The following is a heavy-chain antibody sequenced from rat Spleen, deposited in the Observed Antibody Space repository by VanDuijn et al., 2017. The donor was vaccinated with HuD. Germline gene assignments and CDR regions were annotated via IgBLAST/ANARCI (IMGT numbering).Heavy chain of an antibody. CDR2: IIYDGSRT. CDR3: TRAGYLRDWYFDF. D-gene: IGHD2-2*01. CDR1: GFTFSDFY. J-gene: IGHJ1*01. V-gene: IGHV5-7*01. Sequence: EVQLVESGGGLVQPGGSLKLSCAASGFTFSDFYMAWVRQAPTKGLEWVATIIYDGSRTYYRDSVKGRFTISRDNAKTTLYLQMDSLRSEDTATYHCTRAGYLRDWYFDFWGPGTMVTVSS.